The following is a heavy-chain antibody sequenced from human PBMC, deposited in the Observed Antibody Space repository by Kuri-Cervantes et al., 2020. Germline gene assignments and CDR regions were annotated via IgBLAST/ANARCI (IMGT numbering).Heavy chain of an antibody. Sequence: SETLSLTCAVSGGSVSSGGYSWSWIRQSPGKGLEWIGYIYYSGSTYYNPSLKSRVTISVDTSKNQFSLKLSSVTAADTAVYYCARSMKFPVGTIDYWGQGTQVTVSS. V-gene: IGHV4-31*11. J-gene: IGHJ4*02. CDR2: IYYSGST. D-gene: IGHD1-14*01. CDR3: ARSMKFPVGTIDY. CDR1: GGSVSSGGYS.